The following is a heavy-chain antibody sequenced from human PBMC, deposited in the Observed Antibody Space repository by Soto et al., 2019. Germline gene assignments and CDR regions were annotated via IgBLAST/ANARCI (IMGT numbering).Heavy chain of an antibody. D-gene: IGHD6-13*01. J-gene: IGHJ5*02. CDR1: GGTLTTYN. CDR3: VRGIAAPDAGGNWFDT. Sequence: QLMQSGAEVKKPGSSLKVSCKASGGTLTTYNIDWVRQAPGQGLEWRGRIIPVLDIAKYAQKVQGRAKVTADKSTSTAHLDLSSLTSAETAVYYCVRGIAAPDAGGNWFDTWGQGTLETDSS. V-gene: IGHV1-69*02. CDR2: IIPVLDIA.